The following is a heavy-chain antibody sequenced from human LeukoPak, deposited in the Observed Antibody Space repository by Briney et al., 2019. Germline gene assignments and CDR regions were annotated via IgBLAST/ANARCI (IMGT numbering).Heavy chain of an antibody. V-gene: IGHV4-61*02. D-gene: IGHD2-2*01. J-gene: IGHJ3*02. CDR2: IYTSGST. Sequence: PSETLSLTCTVSGGSISSGSYYWSWIRQPAGKGLEWIRRIYTSGSTNYNPSLKSRVTISVDTSKNQFSLKLSSVTAADTAVYYCARDYCSSTSCWLDAFDIWGQGTMVTVSS. CDR3: ARDYCSSTSCWLDAFDI. CDR1: GGSISSGSYY.